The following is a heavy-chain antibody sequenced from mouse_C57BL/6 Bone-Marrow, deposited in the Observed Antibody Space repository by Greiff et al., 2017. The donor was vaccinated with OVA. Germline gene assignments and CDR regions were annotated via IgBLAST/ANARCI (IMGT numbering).Heavy chain of an antibody. CDR1: GYTFTSYG. D-gene: IGHD1-1*01. CDR3: AGFGAYGGYYVGY. V-gene: IGHV1-58*01. Sequence: VQLQPSGAELVRPGSSVKMSCKTSGYTFTSYGIHWVKQRPGQGLEWLGYISIGNGYTEYNETFKGTATLTSDTSSSTAYMQLSSLTSEDSAIYFCAGFGAYGGYYVGYWGQGTTLTVSS. CDR2: ISIGNGYT. J-gene: IGHJ2*01.